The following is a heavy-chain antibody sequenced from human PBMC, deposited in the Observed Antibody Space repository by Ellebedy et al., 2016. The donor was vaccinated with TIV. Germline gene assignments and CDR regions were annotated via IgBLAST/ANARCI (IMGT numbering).Heavy chain of an antibody. CDR2: ISVYNGKT. D-gene: IGHD3-22*01. J-gene: IGHJ3*02. V-gene: IGHV1-18*04. CDR1: GYTLISYG. CDR3: ARRGVYYDSSGYYYVNGAFDI. Sequence: ASVKVSCKASGYTLISYGISWVRQAPGQGLEWMGWISVYNGKTDYAQKLQGRVTMTTDTSTSTAHMELRSLRSDDTAVYYCARRGVYYDSSGYYYVNGAFDIWGQGTMVTVSS.